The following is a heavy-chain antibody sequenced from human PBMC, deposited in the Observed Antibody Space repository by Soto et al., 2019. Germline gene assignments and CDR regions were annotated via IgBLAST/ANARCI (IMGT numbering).Heavy chain of an antibody. CDR1: GGTFSSYA. V-gene: IGHV1-69*13. D-gene: IGHD3-22*01. CDR3: ARAPGNYYDSSGYYFDY. CDR2: IIPIFGTA. J-gene: IGHJ4*02. Sequence: ASVKVSCKASGGTFSSYAISWVRQAPGQGLEWMGGIIPIFGTANYAQKFQGRVTITADESTSTAYMELSSLRSEDTAVYYCARAPGNYYDSSGYYFDYWGQGTLVTVSS.